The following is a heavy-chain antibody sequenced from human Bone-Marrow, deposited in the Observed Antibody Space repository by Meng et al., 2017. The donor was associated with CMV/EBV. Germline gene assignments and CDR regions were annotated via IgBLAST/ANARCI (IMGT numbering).Heavy chain of an antibody. Sequence: SETLSLTCTVSGGSISSYYWSWIRQPPGKGLEWIGYIYYSGSTNYNPSLKSRVTISVDTSKNQFSLKLSSVTAADTAVYDCARDRLEGFDYWGQGTLVTVSS. V-gene: IGHV4-59*01. CDR3: ARDRLEGFDY. CDR1: GGSISSYY. CDR2: IYYSGST. J-gene: IGHJ4*02.